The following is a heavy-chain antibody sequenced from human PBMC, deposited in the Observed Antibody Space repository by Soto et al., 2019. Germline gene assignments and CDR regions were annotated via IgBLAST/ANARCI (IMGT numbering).Heavy chain of an antibody. CDR1: GGSISSYY. CDR3: ARLWRSYYNSREFDP. V-gene: IGHV4-59*01. D-gene: IGHD3-10*01. Sequence: PSETLSLTCTVSGGSISSYYWSWIRQPPGKGLEWIGYIYYSGSTNYNPSLKSRVTISVDTSKNQFSLKLSSVTAADTAVYYCARLWRSYYNSREFDPWGQGTLVTVSS. CDR2: IYYSGST. J-gene: IGHJ5*02.